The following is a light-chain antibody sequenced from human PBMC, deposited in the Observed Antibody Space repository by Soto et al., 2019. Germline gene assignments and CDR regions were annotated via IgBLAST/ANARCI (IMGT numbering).Light chain of an antibody. J-gene: IGLJ1*01. V-gene: IGLV2-8*01. CDR3: SSYAGSLYV. CDR2: EVS. Sequence: QSVLAQPPSASGFPGQSVTISCPGTSNEVRGYNYVSWYQQHPGKAPKLMIYEVSKRPSGVPDRFSGSKSGNTASLTVSGLQAEDEADYYCSSYAGSLYVFGTGTRSPS. CDR1: SNEVRGYNY.